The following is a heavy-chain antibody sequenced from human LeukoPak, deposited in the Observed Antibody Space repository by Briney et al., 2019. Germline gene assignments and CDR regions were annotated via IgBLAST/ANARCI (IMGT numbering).Heavy chain of an antibody. CDR2: ISSSSSTI. J-gene: IGHJ4*02. CDR1: GFTFSSYS. D-gene: IGHD6-13*01. CDR3: ARVYGVLGSRDQQLMH. V-gene: IGHV3-48*04. Sequence: PGGSLRLSCAASGFTFSSYSVNWVRQAPGTGLEWVSYISSSSSTIYYADSVKGRFTISRDNAKNSLYLQMNSLRAEDTAVYYCARVYGVLGSRDQQLMHWGQGTLVTVSS.